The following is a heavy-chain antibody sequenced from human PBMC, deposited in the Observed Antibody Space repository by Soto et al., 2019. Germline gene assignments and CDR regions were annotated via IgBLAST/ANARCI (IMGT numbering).Heavy chain of an antibody. CDR3: ARGHRGSYSSSLQYYYYYYGMDV. CDR2: IIPIFGTA. J-gene: IGHJ6*02. Sequence: SVKVSCKASGGTFSSYAISWVRQAPGQGLEWMGGIIPIFGTANYAPKFQGRVTITADESTSTAYMELSSLRSEDTAVYYCARGHRGSYSSSLQYYYYYYGMDVWGQGITVTVSS. D-gene: IGHD6-6*01. CDR1: GGTFSSYA. V-gene: IGHV1-69*13.